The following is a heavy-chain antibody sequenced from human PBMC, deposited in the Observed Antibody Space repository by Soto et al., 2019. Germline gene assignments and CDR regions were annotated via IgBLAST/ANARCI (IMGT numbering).Heavy chain of an antibody. CDR1: GGSISNYY. CDR2: IYYSGST. CDR3: ARVDRSGSGSNNRFDY. J-gene: IGHJ4*02. V-gene: IGHV4-59*01. D-gene: IGHD3-10*01. Sequence: SETLSLTCTVSGGSISNYYWSWIRQPPGKGLEWIAYIYYSGSTNYNPSLKSRLTMSVDTSKNQFSLKLSSVTAADTAIYYCARVDRSGSGSNNRFDYWGQGTLVTVSS.